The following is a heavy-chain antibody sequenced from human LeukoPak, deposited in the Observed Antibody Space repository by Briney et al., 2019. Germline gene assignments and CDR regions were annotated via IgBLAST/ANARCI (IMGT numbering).Heavy chain of an antibody. CDR3: ARRILRGGYYMDV. V-gene: IGHV4-39*01. Sequence: SETLSLTCTVSGGSISSSSYYWGWIRQPPGKGLEWIGSIYYSGSTYYNPSLKSRVTISVDTSKNQSSRKRSSVTAADTAVYYCARRILRGGYYMDVWGKGTTVTVSS. J-gene: IGHJ6*03. CDR1: GGSISSSSYY. D-gene: IGHD3-10*01. CDR2: IYYSGST.